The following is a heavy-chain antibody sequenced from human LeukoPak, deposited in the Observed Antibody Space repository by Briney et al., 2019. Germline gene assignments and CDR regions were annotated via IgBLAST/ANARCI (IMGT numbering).Heavy chain of an antibody. Sequence: GASVKVSCKASGYTFTGYYMHWVRQAPGQGLEWMGWINPNSGGTNYAQKFQGRVTMTRDTSISTAYMELSRLRSDDTAVYCCARGREPVGALYYMDVWGKGTTVTVSS. CDR2: INPNSGGT. D-gene: IGHD1-14*01. CDR3: ARGREPVGALYYMDV. CDR1: GYTFTGYY. J-gene: IGHJ6*03. V-gene: IGHV1-2*02.